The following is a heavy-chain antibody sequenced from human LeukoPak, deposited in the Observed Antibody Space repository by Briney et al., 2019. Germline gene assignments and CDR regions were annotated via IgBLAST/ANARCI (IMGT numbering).Heavy chain of an antibody. CDR1: GGSFSGYY. CDR2: IYYSGST. V-gene: IGHV4-30-4*08. J-gene: IGHJ5*02. Sequence: PSETLSLTCAVYGGSFSGYYWSWIRQPPGKGLEWIGYIYYSGSTYYNPSLKSRVTISVDTSKNQFSLKLSSVTAADTAVYYCARAPMVRGVITYNWFDPWGQGTLVTVSS. D-gene: IGHD3-10*01. CDR3: ARAPMVRGVITYNWFDP.